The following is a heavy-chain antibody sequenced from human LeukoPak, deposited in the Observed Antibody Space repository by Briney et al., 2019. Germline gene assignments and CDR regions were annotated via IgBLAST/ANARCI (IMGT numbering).Heavy chain of an antibody. CDR1: GFTFSSYS. Sequence: GGSLRLSCAASGFTFSSYSMNWVRQAPGKGLEWVSSISSSSSYIYYADSVKGRFTISRDNAKNSLYLQMNSLRAEDAAVYYCARDLYSSSWFAFDYWGQGTLVTVSS. CDR3: ARDLYSSSWFAFDY. D-gene: IGHD6-13*01. V-gene: IGHV3-21*01. CDR2: ISSSSSYI. J-gene: IGHJ4*02.